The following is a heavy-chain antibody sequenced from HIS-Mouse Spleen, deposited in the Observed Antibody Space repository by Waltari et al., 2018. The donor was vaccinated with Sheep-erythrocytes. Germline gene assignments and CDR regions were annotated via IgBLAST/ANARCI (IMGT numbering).Heavy chain of an antibody. CDR3: ARFSRPRFWPVGATAFDI. D-gene: IGHD1-26*01. CDR2: IYYSGST. J-gene: IGHJ3*02. Sequence: QVQLQESGPGLVKPSETLSLTCTVSGGSISSYYWSWIRQPPGKGLEWIGYIYYSGSTNYNPSLKGRVTISVDTSKNQFSLKLSSVTAADTAVYYCARFSRPRFWPVGATAFDIWGQGTMVTVSS. CDR1: GGSISSYY. V-gene: IGHV4-59*08.